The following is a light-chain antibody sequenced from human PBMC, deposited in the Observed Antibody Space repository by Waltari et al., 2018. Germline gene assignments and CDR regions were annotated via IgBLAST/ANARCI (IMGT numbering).Light chain of an antibody. CDR3: QNHERLPAM. CDR2: AAS. Sequence: EIVLTQSPGTLSLSPGERATLSCRASQSISRYLAWYQQKPGQAPRLLIYAASSRATGIPDRLSGSGSGTVFSLTISRLEPEDFGVYYCQNHERLPAMFGQGTKVEIK. V-gene: IGKV3-20*01. CDR1: QSISRY. J-gene: IGKJ1*01.